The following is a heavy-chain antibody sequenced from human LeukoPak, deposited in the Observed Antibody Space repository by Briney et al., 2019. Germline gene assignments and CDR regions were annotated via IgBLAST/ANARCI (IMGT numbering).Heavy chain of an antibody. Sequence: GASVKVSCKASGYTFTSYDINWVRQATGQGLEWMGWMNPNSGNTGYAQKFQGRVTMTRNTSISTAYMELSSLRSEDTAVYYCARGSYGNRRWLQSRTFDYWGQGTLVTVSS. D-gene: IGHD5-24*01. CDR3: ARGSYGNRRWLQSRTFDY. V-gene: IGHV1-8*01. CDR2: MNPNSGNT. CDR1: GYTFTSYD. J-gene: IGHJ4*02.